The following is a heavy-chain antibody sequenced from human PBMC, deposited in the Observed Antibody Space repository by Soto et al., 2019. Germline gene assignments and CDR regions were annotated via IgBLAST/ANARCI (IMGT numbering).Heavy chain of an antibody. V-gene: IGHV3-23*01. CDR1: GFTFSGYA. J-gene: IGHJ4*02. CDR2: ISDNGDTT. CDR3: AKAVWGSYRPFDY. Sequence: PGGSLRLSCAASGFTFSGYAMSWVRQAPGKGLEWVSTISDNGDTTYFADSVKGRFTISRDNSKNTLYLQMNSLRGEDTAVYYCAKAVWGSYRPFDYWGQGTLVTVSS. D-gene: IGHD3-16*02.